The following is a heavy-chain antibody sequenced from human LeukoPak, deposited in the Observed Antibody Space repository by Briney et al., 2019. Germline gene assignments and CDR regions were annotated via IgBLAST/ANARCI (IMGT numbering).Heavy chain of an antibody. J-gene: IGHJ4*02. CDR3: ARQGTYYDKIYYFDY. CDR2: IFYSGRT. D-gene: IGHD3-16*01. V-gene: IGHV4-39*01. CDR1: GGSISSSTTY. Sequence: PSETLSLTCTVSGGSISSSTTYWGWIRQPPGKGLEWIASIFYSGRTWNNPSLKSRVTISVDTSKNQFSLKVSAVTAAGTAVYYCARQGTYYDKIYYFDYWGQGTLVTVSS.